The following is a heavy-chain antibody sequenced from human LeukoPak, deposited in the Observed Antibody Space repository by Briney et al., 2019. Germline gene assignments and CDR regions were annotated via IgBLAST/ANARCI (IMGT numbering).Heavy chain of an antibody. J-gene: IGHJ5*02. CDR3: ARGRLYDYVWGSYRYYRFDP. CDR1: GGSFSGYY. V-gene: IGHV4-34*01. Sequence: PSETLSLTCAVYGGSFSGYYWSWIRQPPGKGLEWIGEINHSGSTNYNPSLKSRVTISVDTSKNQFSLKLSSVTAADTAVYYCARGRLYDYVWGSYRYYRFDPWGQGTLVTVSS. D-gene: IGHD3-16*02. CDR2: INHSGST.